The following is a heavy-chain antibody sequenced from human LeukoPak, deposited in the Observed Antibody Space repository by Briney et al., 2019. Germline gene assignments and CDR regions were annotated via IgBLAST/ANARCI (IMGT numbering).Heavy chain of an antibody. Sequence: GGSLRLSCAASGFTFSSYGMHRVRQAPGKGLEWVAFIRSDGSTKYYTDSVKGRITISRDNSKNTMYLQMNSLRPEDTAIYYCAKVDSSSWGILDYWGQGTLVTVSS. CDR1: GFTFSSYG. V-gene: IGHV3-30*02. J-gene: IGHJ4*02. CDR3: AKVDSSSWGILDY. CDR2: IRSDGSTK. D-gene: IGHD6-13*01.